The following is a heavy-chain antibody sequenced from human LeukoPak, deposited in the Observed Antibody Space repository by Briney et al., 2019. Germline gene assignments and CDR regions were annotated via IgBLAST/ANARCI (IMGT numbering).Heavy chain of an antibody. J-gene: IGHJ3*02. Sequence: GGSLRLSCAASGFTVSSNFMSWVRQAPGKGLEWVSVVYSGGSTFYADSVKGRFTISRDSSKNTLYLQMSSLRVDDTAVYYCARALTGELAFDIWGQGTMVTVSS. CDR2: VYSGGST. V-gene: IGHV3-53*01. D-gene: IGHD7-27*01. CDR1: GFTVSSNF. CDR3: ARALTGELAFDI.